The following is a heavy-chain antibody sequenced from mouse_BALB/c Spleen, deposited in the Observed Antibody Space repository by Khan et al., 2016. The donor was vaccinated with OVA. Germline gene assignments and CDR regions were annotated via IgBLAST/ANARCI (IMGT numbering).Heavy chain of an antibody. CDR3: ARTYFSYGNYGDYYTMDY. Sequence: QVQLQQSGPGLVQPSQSLSITCTVSGFSLTSYGVPWVRQSPGKGLEWLGVIWSGGSTDYNSAFISRLTISKDNSKSQVFFKMNSLHANDTAIYYCARTYFSYGNYGDYYTMDYWGQGTSVTVSS. D-gene: IGHD2-1*01. V-gene: IGHV2-2*02. CDR1: GFSLTSYG. CDR2: IWSGGST. J-gene: IGHJ4*01.